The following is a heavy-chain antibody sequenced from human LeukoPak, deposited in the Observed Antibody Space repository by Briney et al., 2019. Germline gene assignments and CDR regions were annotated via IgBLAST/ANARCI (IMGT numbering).Heavy chain of an antibody. J-gene: IGHJ5*02. V-gene: IGHV3-7*01. CDR3: ARDISAMVTYWFDP. D-gene: IGHD5-18*01. CDR2: IKQDGSEK. CDR1: GFTFSSYW. Sequence: PGGSLRLSRAASGFTFSSYWMSWVRQAPGKGLEWVANIKQDGSEKYYVDSVKGRFTISGDNAKNSLYLQMNSLRAEDTAVYYCARDISAMVTYWFDPWGQGTLVTVSS.